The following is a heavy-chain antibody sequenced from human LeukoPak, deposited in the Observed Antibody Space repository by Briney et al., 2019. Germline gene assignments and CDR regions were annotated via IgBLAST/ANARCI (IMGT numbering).Heavy chain of an antibody. Sequence: GGSLRLSCAASRFTFSNYWMSWVRQAPGKGLEWVANMKQDGSEINYVDSVKGRFTISRDNAKHSLYLQMNSLRAEDTAVYYCARVSGDGESSYRALDIWGQGTMVTVSS. V-gene: IGHV3-7*01. CDR2: MKQDGSEI. CDR3: ARVSGDGESSYRALDI. CDR1: RFTFSNYW. D-gene: IGHD1-26*01. J-gene: IGHJ3*02.